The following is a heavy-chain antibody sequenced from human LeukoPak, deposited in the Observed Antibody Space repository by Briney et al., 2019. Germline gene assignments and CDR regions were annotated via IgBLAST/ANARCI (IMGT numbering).Heavy chain of an antibody. D-gene: IGHD3-22*01. Sequence: ASVKVSCKASGYTFTSYGISWVRQAPGQGLEWMGWISAYNGNTNYAQKLQGRVTMTTDTSTSTAYMELRSLRSDDTAVYYCARDVSPTYYYDSSGYPFDYWGQGTLVTVSS. CDR2: ISAYNGNT. V-gene: IGHV1-18*01. J-gene: IGHJ4*02. CDR3: ARDVSPTYYYDSSGYPFDY. CDR1: GYTFTSYG.